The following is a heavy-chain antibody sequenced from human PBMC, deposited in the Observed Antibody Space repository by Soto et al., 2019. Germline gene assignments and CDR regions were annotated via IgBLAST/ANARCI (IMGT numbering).Heavy chain of an antibody. CDR3: ARGSKREADSHYYYGMDV. V-gene: IGHV3-66*01. Sequence: GGSLRLSCAASEFTVSSNYMSWVRQAPGKGLEWVSVIYSGGSTYYADSVKGRFTISRDNAKNSLYLQMNSLRAEDTAVYYCARGSKREADSHYYYGMDVWGQGTTVTVSS. CDR1: EFTVSSNY. D-gene: IGHD1-26*01. J-gene: IGHJ6*02. CDR2: IYSGGST.